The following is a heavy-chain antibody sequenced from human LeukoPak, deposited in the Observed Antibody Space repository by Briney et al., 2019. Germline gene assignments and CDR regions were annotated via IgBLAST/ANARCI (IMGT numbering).Heavy chain of an antibody. CDR1: GGSISSGSYY. CDR3: ARDKDWNFD. Sequence: PSQTLSLTCTVSGGSISSGSYYWSWIRQPAGKGLEWIGRIYTSGSTNYNPSLKSRVTISVDTSKNQFSLELSSVTAADTAVYYCARDKDWNFDWGQGTLVTVSS. CDR2: IYTSGST. J-gene: IGHJ4*02. D-gene: IGHD1-7*01. V-gene: IGHV4-61*02.